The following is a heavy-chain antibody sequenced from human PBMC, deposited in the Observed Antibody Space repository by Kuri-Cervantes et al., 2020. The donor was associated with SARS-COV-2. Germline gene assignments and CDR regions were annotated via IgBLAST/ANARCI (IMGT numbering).Heavy chain of an antibody. J-gene: IGHJ4*02. Sequence: GESLNTSCEVSGFLFSASAIHWVRQASGKGLEWVVRVRGKANNYATAYAASVKGRFTIFRDDLKNTAFLQMNSLKTEDTAVYYCTTLIDYWGQGALVTVSS. CDR2: VRGKANNYAT. V-gene: IGHV3-73*01. CDR3: TTLIDY. CDR1: GFLFSASA.